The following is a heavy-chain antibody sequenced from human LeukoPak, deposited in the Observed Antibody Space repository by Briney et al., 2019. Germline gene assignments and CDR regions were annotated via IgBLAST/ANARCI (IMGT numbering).Heavy chain of an antibody. D-gene: IGHD4-17*01. CDR2: FYSGGST. CDR1: GFTVSDNY. CDR3: AREHTTVTSYFDY. Sequence: GGSLRLSCAASGFTVSDNYMSWVRQAPGKGLEWVSVFYSGGSTRYADSVKGRFTISRDNSKNTLYLQMNSLRAEDTAVYYCAREHTTVTSYFDYWGQGTLVTVSS. V-gene: IGHV3-66*01. J-gene: IGHJ4*02.